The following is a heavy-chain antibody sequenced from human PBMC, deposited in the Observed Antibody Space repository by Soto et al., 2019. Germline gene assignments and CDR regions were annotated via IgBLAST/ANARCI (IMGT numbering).Heavy chain of an antibody. CDR3: ANLYGDYDPY. Sequence: GGSLRLSCAASGITLRNYAMKWVRQAPGKGLEWVSAIASDGSTYYADSVKGRFTISRDNFKNTVDLQMKSLRAEDTAVYYCANLYGDYDPYWGQGTLVTVAS. CDR1: GITLRNYA. CDR2: IASDGST. V-gene: IGHV3-23*01. D-gene: IGHD4-17*01. J-gene: IGHJ4*02.